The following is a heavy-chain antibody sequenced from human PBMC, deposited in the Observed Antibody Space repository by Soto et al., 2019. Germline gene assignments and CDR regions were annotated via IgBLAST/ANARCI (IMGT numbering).Heavy chain of an antibody. J-gene: IGHJ4*02. D-gene: IGHD5-12*01. V-gene: IGHV5-51*01. CDR2: IYPGDSDT. CDR1: GYSSTSYW. Sequence: PGESLKISCKGSGYSSTSYWIGWVRQMPGKGLEWMGIIYPGDSDTRYSPSFQGQVTISADKSISTAYLQWSSLTASDTAMYYCARKTIGYDYPAPFDYWGQGTLVTVSS. CDR3: ARKTIGYDYPAPFDY.